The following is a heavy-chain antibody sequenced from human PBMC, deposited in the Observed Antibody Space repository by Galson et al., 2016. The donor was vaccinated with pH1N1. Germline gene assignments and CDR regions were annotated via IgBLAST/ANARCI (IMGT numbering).Heavy chain of an antibody. Sequence: SLRLSCAGSGFIFRSYWMHWVRQVPGKGLVWVSHINFDGTITAYADSVKGRFTISRDNAKNTLYLQMNSLTIEDTAVYYCVRALNGTWIWGQGTLVTVSS. CDR3: VRALNGTWI. D-gene: IGHD2-8*01. J-gene: IGHJ4*02. CDR1: GFIFRSYW. V-gene: IGHV3-74*01. CDR2: INFDGTIT.